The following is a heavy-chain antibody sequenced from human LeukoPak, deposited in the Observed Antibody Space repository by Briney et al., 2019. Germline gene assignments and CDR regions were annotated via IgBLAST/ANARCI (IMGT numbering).Heavy chain of an antibody. CDR3: ARGRVSSSTWYSTYYYFFYMDF. CDR1: GGSISSYY. V-gene: IGHV4-59*01. CDR2: VDHTGSI. J-gene: IGHJ6*03. D-gene: IGHD4-11*01. Sequence: SETLSLTCTVSGGSISSYYCSWIRQPPGEGLECIGYVDHTGSIKFNPSLNGRVSISRDTSKNFFSLRLRSVTAADTAVYFCARGRVSSSTWYSTYYYFFYMDFWGKGTTVTVSS.